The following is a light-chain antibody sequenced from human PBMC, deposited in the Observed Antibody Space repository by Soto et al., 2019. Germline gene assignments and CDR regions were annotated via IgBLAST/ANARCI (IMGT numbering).Light chain of an antibody. CDR3: QQFSSYPLT. CDR1: QSVRSD. J-gene: IGKJ4*01. Sequence: EIVLTQSPGTLSVPPGERATLSCRASQSVRSDLAWYQQKPGQAPRLLIYDASSRATGIQDRFSGGGSGTDFTLTISRLEPEDFAVYYCQQFSSYPLTFGGGTKVDIK. CDR2: DAS. V-gene: IGKV3-20*01.